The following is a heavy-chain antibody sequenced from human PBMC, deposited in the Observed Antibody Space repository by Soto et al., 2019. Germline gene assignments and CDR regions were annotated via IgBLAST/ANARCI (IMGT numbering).Heavy chain of an antibody. CDR1: GFTFSSYG. D-gene: IGHD6-13*01. J-gene: IGHJ6*03. CDR2: ISYDGGNK. V-gene: IGHV3-30*18. CDR3: AKDFYDLRSSWYRPDYYYYYMDV. Sequence: QVQLVESGGGVVQPGRSLRLSCAASGFTFSSYGMHWVRQAPGTGLEWVAVISYDGGNKYYADSVKGRFTISRDNSKNTLYRQMNSLRGEDTAVYDCAKDFYDLRSSWYRPDYYYYYMDVWGKGTTVTVAS.